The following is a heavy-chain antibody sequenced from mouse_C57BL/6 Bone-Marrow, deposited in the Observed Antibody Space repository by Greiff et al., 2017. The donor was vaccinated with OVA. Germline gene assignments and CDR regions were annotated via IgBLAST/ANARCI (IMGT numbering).Heavy chain of an antibody. J-gene: IGHJ2*01. CDR1: GFTFSSYA. Sequence: EVQLVESGGGLVKPGGSLKLSCAASGFTFSSYAMSWVRQTPEKRLEWVATISDGGSYTYYPANVKGRFTISRDNAKNNLYLQMSHLKSEDTAMYYCARVNLLLQRDYFDYWGQGTTLTVSS. CDR2: ISDGGSYT. CDR3: ARVNLLLQRDYFDY. D-gene: IGHD1-1*01. V-gene: IGHV5-4*01.